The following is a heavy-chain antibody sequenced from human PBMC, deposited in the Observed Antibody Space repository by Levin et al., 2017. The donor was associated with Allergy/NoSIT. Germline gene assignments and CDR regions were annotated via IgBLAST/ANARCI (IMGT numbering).Heavy chain of an antibody. Sequence: ASVKVSCKASGGPFSSHVISWVRQAPGHGLEWMGGIIPRFGSANYAQKFQGRVTITADESTSRAHMEVGSLRYEATAVYYCARGGYAMDVWGQGTTVIVSS. CDR2: IIPRFGSA. D-gene: IGHD1-1*01. J-gene: IGHJ6*02. CDR3: ARGGYAMDV. CDR1: GGPFSSHV. V-gene: IGHV1-69*13.